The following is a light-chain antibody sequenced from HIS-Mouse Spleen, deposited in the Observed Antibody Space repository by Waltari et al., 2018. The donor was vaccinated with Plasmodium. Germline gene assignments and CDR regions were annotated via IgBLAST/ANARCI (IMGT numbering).Light chain of an antibody. J-gene: IGKJ4*01. CDR2: DAS. CDR3: QQYDNRSLT. V-gene: IGKV1-33*01. CDR1: QDISNY. Sequence: DIQMTQSPSSLSASLGDRATIPCQASQDISNYLNWYQQKPGKAPKLLIYDASNWDTGIPARFSGSGSGTEFTLTISSLQSEDIAAYYCQQYDNRSLTFGAGTKVEIK.